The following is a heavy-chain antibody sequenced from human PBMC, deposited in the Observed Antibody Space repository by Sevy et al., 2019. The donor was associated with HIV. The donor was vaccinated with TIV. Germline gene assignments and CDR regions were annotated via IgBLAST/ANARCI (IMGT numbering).Heavy chain of an antibody. CDR1: GFTFSSYV. D-gene: IGHD3-10*01. J-gene: IGHJ4*02. CDR3: AKDPLYGSGSGGYFDY. V-gene: IGHV3-23*01. CDR2: ISGSGGST. Sequence: GGSLRLSCAASGFTFSSYVMSWVRQAPGKGLEWVSAISGSGGSTYYADSVKGRFTISRDNSKNTLYLQMNSLRAEDTAVYYCAKDPLYGSGSGGYFDYWGQGTLVTVSS.